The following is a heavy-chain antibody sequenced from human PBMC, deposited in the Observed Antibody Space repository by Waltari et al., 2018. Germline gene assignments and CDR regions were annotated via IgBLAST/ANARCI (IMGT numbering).Heavy chain of an antibody. Sequence: EVQLVESGGGLVQPGGSLRLSCSASGFSFSSYGMHWVRQTPGKGMEDVAGIMDNGRNTYYANSVKDKFSISRDKSKNTLYIQMSSLRSEDTAIYYCVKTVVGSFNFDYWSQGTLVTVSS. D-gene: IGHD1-26*01. CDR3: VKTVVGSFNFDY. CDR1: GFSFSSYG. CDR2: IMDNGRNT. V-gene: IGHV3-64D*06. J-gene: IGHJ4*02.